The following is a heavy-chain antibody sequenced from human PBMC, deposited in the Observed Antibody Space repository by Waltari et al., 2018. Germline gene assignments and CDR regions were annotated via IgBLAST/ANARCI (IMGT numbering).Heavy chain of an antibody. CDR2: IRSDGTGT. D-gene: IGHD5-18*01. V-gene: IGHV3-74*01. Sequence: FSPDWVHGVRQAPGKGRVWVSRIRSDGTGTDYADSVKGRFTISRDNAKNTLFLQMDSLRAEDTAVYYCASGIQLSSWGGQGTLVSVSS. J-gene: IGHJ4*02. CDR3: ASGIQLSSW. CDR1: FSPDW.